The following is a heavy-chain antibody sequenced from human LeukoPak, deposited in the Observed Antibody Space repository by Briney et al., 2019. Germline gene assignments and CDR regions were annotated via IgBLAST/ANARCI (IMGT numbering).Heavy chain of an antibody. Sequence: PGGSLRLSCAASGFTFSSYAMSWVRQAPGKGLEWVSVIGGSGGSTYYADSVKGRFTISRDDSKNTAYLQMNSLKTEDTAVYYCTPNYYYDSSGFDYWGQGTLVTVSS. D-gene: IGHD3-22*01. J-gene: IGHJ4*02. CDR1: GFTFSSYA. CDR2: IGGSGGST. CDR3: TPNYYYDSSGFDY. V-gene: IGHV3-23*01.